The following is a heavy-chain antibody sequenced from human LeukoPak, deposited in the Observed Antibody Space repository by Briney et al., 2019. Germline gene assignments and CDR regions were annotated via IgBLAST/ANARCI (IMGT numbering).Heavy chain of an antibody. V-gene: IGHV4-59*01. CDR2: IYYSGST. J-gene: IGHJ6*02. CDR3: ARGAGKYYFHGMDV. CDR1: GGSISSSY. Sequence: SETLSLTCTVSGGSISSSYWSWIRQPPGKGLEWIGHIYYSGSTNYNPSLKSRVTLSVDTSKNQLSLKLISVTAADTAVYYCARGAGKYYFHGMDVWGQGTTVTVSS.